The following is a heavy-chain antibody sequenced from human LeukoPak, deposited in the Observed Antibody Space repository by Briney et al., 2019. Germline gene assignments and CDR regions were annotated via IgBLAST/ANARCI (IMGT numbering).Heavy chain of an antibody. Sequence: PSETLSLTCAVYGGSFSGYYWSWIRQPPGKGVEWIGEINHSGSTNYNPSLKSRVTISVDTSKNQFSLKLSSVTAADTAVYYCARARYDILTGYYGYYYYYMDVWGKGTTVTVSS. J-gene: IGHJ6*03. V-gene: IGHV4-34*01. CDR2: INHSGST. CDR3: ARARYDILTGYYGYYYYYMDV. D-gene: IGHD3-9*01. CDR1: GGSFSGYY.